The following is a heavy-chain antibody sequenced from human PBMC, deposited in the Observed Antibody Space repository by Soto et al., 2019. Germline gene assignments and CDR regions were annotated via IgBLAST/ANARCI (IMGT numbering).Heavy chain of an antibody. CDR3: PKNLERLGLLQHCGMDV. CDR1: GFTFSSYG. V-gene: IGHV3-30*18. Sequence: PGGSLRLSCXASGFTFSSYGMHWVRQAPGKGLEWVAVISYDGSNKYYADSVKGRFTISRDNSKNTLYLQMNSLRAEDTAVYYCPKNLERLGLLQHCGMDVWGQGTTVTVSS. D-gene: IGHD3-3*01. CDR2: ISYDGSNK. J-gene: IGHJ6*02.